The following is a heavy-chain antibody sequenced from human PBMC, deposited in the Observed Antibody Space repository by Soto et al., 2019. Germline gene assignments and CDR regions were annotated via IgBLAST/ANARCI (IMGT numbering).Heavy chain of an antibody. CDR2: IYYSGST. Sequence: QLQLQESGPGLVKPSETLSLTCTVSGGSISSNSYYWGWIRQPPGKGLEWIGSIYYSGSTYYNPSLKSRVTISVDTSKNQFSLKLSSVTAADTAVYYCARDSGSYYVLAYAFDIWGQGTMVTVSS. V-gene: IGHV4-39*02. CDR3: ARDSGSYYVLAYAFDI. CDR1: GGSISSNSYY. D-gene: IGHD1-26*01. J-gene: IGHJ3*02.